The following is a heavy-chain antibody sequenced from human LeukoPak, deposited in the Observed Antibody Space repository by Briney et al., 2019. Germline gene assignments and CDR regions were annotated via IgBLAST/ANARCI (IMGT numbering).Heavy chain of an antibody. D-gene: IGHD3-22*01. J-gene: IGHJ4*02. CDR2: IYYSGST. CDR1: GGSISSYY. V-gene: IGHV4-59*01. Sequence: PSETLSLTCTVSGGSISSYYWSWIRQPPGKGLEWIGYIYYSGSTNYNPSLKSRVTISVDTSKNQFSLKLSSATAADTAVYYCARGGTAYYYDSSGTIDYWGQGTLVTVSS. CDR3: ARGGTAYYYDSSGTIDY.